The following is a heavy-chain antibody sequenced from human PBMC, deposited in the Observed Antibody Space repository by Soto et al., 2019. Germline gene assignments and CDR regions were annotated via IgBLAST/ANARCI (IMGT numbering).Heavy chain of an antibody. V-gene: IGHV4-59*01. CDR3: ARGYSYGFPGYAFDI. D-gene: IGHD5-18*01. J-gene: IGHJ3*02. CDR1: GGSISSYD. CDR2: IYYSGST. Sequence: QVQLQESGPGLVKPSETLSLTCTVSGGSISSYDWSWIRQPPGKGLEWIGYIYYSGSTNYNPSLKSRVTISVDTSKNQFSLKLSSVTAADTAVYYCARGYSYGFPGYAFDIWGQGTMVTVSS.